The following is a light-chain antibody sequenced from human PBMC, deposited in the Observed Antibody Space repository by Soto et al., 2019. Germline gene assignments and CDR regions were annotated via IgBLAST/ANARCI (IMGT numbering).Light chain of an antibody. V-gene: IGKV3-11*01. CDR2: DAS. J-gene: IGKJ4*01. CDR3: QQRSKWPPLT. CDR1: QSVSSY. Sequence: EIVMTQSPATLSVSPGDRATLSCRASQSVSSYLAWYQQKPGQAPRLLIYDASNRATGIPARFSGSGSGTDFTLTISSLEPEDFAVYYCQQRSKWPPLTFGGGTKVDIK.